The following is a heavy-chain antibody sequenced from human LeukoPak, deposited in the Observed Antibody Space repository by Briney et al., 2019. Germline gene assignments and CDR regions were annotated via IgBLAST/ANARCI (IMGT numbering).Heavy chain of an antibody. D-gene: IGHD3-22*01. CDR1: GFTFDDYA. CDR2: ISWNSGSI. Sequence: PGRSLRLSCAASGFTFDDYAMHWVRQAPGKGLEWVSSISWNSGSIGYADSVKGRFTISRDNAKNSLYLQMNSLRAEDTALYYCAKVGYYDSSGYYYLDAFDIWGQGTMVTVSS. CDR3: AKVGYYDSSGYYYLDAFDI. V-gene: IGHV3-9*01. J-gene: IGHJ3*02.